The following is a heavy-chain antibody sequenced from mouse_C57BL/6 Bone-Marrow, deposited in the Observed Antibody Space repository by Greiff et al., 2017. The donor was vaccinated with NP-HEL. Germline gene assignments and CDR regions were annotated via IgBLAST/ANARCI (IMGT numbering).Heavy chain of an antibody. CDR3: VRQSNYEDAMDY. CDR1: GFSFNTYA. D-gene: IGHD2-5*01. J-gene: IGHJ4*01. CDR2: IRSKSNNYAT. V-gene: IGHV10-1*01. Sequence: EVQVVESGGGLVQPKGSLKLSCAASGFSFNTYAMNWVRQAPGKGLEWVARIRSKSNNYATYYADSVKDRFTISRDDSESMLYLQMNNLKTEDTAMYYCVRQSNYEDAMDYWGQGTSVTVSS.